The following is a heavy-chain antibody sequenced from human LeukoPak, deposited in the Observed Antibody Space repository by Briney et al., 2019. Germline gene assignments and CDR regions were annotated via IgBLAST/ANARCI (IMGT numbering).Heavy chain of an antibody. V-gene: IGHV3-21*06. Sequence: GEPLRLSCAASGFTFSSYSMNWVRQARGKGLEWVSSISSSSTYIYYADSVKGRFTISRDNVKNSLYLQMNSLRVEDTAVYYCARPLVYCTSGSCFPDYWGQGTLVTVSS. CDR3: ARPLVYCTSGSCFPDY. J-gene: IGHJ4*02. CDR1: GFTFSSYS. CDR2: ISSSSTYI. D-gene: IGHD2-15*01.